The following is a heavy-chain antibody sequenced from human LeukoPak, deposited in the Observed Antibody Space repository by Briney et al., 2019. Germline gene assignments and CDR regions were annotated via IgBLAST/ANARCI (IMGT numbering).Heavy chain of an antibody. CDR3: ARESVAARWD. CDR2: IRYNGNNQ. V-gene: IGHV3-30*02. Sequence: PGGSLRLSCAASGFTFNNYGMHWVRQAPGKGLEWVAFIRYNGNNQYYADSVKGRFTISRDNSKNSLYLQMNSLTAEDTAVYYCARESVAARWDWGQGTLVTVSS. D-gene: IGHD6-6*01. J-gene: IGHJ4*02. CDR1: GFTFNNYG.